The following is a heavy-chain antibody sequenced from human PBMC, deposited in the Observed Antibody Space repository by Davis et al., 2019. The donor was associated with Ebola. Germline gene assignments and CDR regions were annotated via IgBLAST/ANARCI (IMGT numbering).Heavy chain of an antibody. CDR2: IYYSGNT. V-gene: IGHV4-59*01. Sequence: PSETLSLTCIVSSGSISSYYWNWIRQTPGKGLEWIGYIYYSGNTKYNSLLRGRVAISVDTSKNQFSLKLSSVSAADTAVYYCASFPLGSSHTAWFDAWGQGTLVTVSS. CDR3: ASFPLGSSHTAWFDA. J-gene: IGHJ5*02. D-gene: IGHD6-6*01. CDR1: SGSISSYY.